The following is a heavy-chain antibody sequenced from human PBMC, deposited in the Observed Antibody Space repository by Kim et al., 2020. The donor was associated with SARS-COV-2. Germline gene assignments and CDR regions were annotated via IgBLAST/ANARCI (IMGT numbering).Heavy chain of an antibody. J-gene: IGHJ4*02. CDR1: GGSFSGYY. D-gene: IGHD3-10*01. Sequence: SETLSLTCAVYGGSFSGYYWSWIRQPPGKGLEWIGEINHSGSTNYNPSLKSRVTISVDTSKNQFSLKLSSVTAADTAVYYCASYSSSGSYYGSIDYWGQG. CDR3: ASYSSSGSYYGSIDY. CDR2: INHSGST. V-gene: IGHV4-34*01.